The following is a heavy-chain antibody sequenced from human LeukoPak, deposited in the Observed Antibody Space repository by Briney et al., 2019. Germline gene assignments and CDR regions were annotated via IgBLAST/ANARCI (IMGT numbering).Heavy chain of an antibody. CDR3: ASPVPYSGYDSAFDI. Sequence: GASVKVSCKASGYTFTNYAMHWVRQAPGRRLEWMGWINAGNGNTRYSQKFQGRVTITADKSTSTAYMELSSLRSEDTAVYYCASPVPYSGYDSAFDIWGQGTMVTVSS. CDR2: INAGNGNT. V-gene: IGHV1-3*01. CDR1: GYTFTNYA. J-gene: IGHJ3*02. D-gene: IGHD5-12*01.